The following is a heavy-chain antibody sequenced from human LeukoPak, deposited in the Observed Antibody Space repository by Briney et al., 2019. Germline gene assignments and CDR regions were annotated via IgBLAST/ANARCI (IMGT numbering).Heavy chain of an antibody. V-gene: IGHV5-10-1*01. CDR1: GYCFTNYW. CDR2: IDTSDSNT. Sequence: GGSLRISCKASGYCFTNYWISWVRQMPGKGLEWMGRIDTSDSNTNYSPSLQGHVTISADKSINTAYLQWSSLKASDTAMYYCTRLSYYGSGLLDYWGQGTRVTVSS. CDR3: TRLSYYGSGLLDY. D-gene: IGHD3-10*01. J-gene: IGHJ4*02.